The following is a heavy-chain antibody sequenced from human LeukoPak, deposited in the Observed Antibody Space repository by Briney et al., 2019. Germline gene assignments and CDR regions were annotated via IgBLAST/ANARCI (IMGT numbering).Heavy chain of an antibody. V-gene: IGHV1-2*02. CDR1: GYTFTDYY. CDR3: ARALDLDYYDSSGFDY. D-gene: IGHD3-22*01. CDR2: INSKTGGT. Sequence: ASVKVSCKASGYTFTDYYIHWVRQAPGQGLEWMGWINSKTGGTNYAQKFQGRVTMTKDTSISTAYMDLSSLSSDDTAVYYCARALDLDYYDSSGFDYWGQGTLVTVSS. J-gene: IGHJ4*02.